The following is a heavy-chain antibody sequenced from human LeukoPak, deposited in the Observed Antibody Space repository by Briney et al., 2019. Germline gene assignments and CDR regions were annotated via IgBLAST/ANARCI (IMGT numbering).Heavy chain of an antibody. D-gene: IGHD5-12*01. CDR2: IYHSGTT. J-gene: IGHJ4*02. Sequence: SETLSLTCTVSGYSISSGYYWGWIRQPPGKGLEWIGSIYHSGTTYYNPSLKSRVTISVDTSKNQFSLRLSSVTAADTAVYNCARGTSNILATFDYWGQGTLVTVSS. V-gene: IGHV4-38-2*02. CDR1: GYSISSGYY. CDR3: ARGTSNILATFDY.